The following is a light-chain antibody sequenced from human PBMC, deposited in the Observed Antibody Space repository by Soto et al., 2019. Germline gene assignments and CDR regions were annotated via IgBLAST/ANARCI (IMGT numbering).Light chain of an antibody. J-gene: IGLJ1*01. CDR1: SSNIGGNS. Sequence: QSVLTQPPSASGTPGQRVTISCSGSSSNIGGNSVNWYQQFPGTAPKLLIYSSNQRPSGVPDRVSGSKSGTSASLAISGLQSEDEADYYCAAWEDSLNGHVFGTGTKLTVL. CDR2: SSN. V-gene: IGLV1-44*01. CDR3: AAWEDSLNGHV.